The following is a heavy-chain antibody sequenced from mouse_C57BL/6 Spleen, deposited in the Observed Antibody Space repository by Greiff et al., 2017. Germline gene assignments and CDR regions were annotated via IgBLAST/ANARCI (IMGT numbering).Heavy chain of an antibody. D-gene: IGHD4-1*01. J-gene: IGHJ2*01. CDR2: IDPSDSYT. CDR1: GYTFTSYW. CDR3: ARPGTDGDFDY. V-gene: IGHV1-69*01. Sequence: QVQLQQPGAELVMPGASVKLSCKASGYTFTSYWMHWVKQRPGQGLEWIGEIDPSDSYTNYNQKFKGKSTLTVDKSSSTAYMQLSSLTSEDSAVYYCARPGTDGDFDYWGQGTTLTVSS.